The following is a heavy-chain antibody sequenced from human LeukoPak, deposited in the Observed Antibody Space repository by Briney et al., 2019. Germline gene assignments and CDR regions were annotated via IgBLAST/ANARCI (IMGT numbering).Heavy chain of an antibody. D-gene: IGHD3-9*01. CDR1: GFTLSSYS. Sequence: PGGSLRLSCAASGFTLSSYSMNWVRQAPGKGLEWVSSISSSSSYIYYADSVKGRFTISRDNAKNSLYLQMNSLRAEDTAVYYCTRDSNYDILTGYYSYYFDYWGQGTLVTVSS. V-gene: IGHV3-21*01. CDR3: TRDSNYDILTGYYSYYFDY. CDR2: ISSSSSYI. J-gene: IGHJ4*02.